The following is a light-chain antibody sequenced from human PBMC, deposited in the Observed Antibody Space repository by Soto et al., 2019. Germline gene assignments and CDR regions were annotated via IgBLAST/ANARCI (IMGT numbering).Light chain of an antibody. CDR1: QSIFNY. J-gene: IGKJ2*01. V-gene: IGKV1-39*01. CDR2: AVS. CDR3: HQNYSKLVYT. Sequence: DIQMTQSPSSLSASVGDRVTITCRSSQSIFNYLNWYQQKPGKAPEVLIYAVSSLQIGVPSRFAGSGCGTDFTLTTTNLRPEDYVTYYYHQNYSKLVYTFGGGTKVEIK.